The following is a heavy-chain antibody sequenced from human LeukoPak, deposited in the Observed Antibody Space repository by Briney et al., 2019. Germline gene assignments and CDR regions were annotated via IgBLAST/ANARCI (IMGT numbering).Heavy chain of an antibody. V-gene: IGHV3-23*01. Sequence: AGGSLRLSCAASGFTFSSYAMSWVRQAPGKGLEWVSAISGSGGSTYYADSVKGRFTISRDNSKNALYLQMNSLRAEDTAVYYCAKDFDSSSLKGFDYWGQGTLVTVSS. D-gene: IGHD6-13*01. J-gene: IGHJ4*02. CDR1: GFTFSSYA. CDR3: AKDFDSSSLKGFDY. CDR2: ISGSGGST.